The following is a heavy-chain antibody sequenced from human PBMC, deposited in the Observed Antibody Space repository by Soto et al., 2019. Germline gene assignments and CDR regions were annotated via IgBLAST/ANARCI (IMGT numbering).Heavy chain of an antibody. V-gene: IGHV3-23*05. CDR3: AKDTYRRSWYF. J-gene: IGHJ4*02. CDR1: RFTFTNYL. CDR2: IDKSAGET. Sequence: ERTMRLSCAASRFTFTNYLMNWVRQAPGKGLDCASSIDKSAGETYYADSVKGRFTISRDTSKNTLYLQMNSLRPEDTALYYCAKDTYRRSWYFWRQVTLVVVSS. D-gene: IGHD2-2*01.